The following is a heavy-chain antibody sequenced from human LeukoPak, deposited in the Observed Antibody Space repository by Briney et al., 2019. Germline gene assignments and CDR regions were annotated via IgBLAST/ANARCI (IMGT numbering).Heavy chain of an antibody. CDR2: IYYSGST. CDR1: GGSFSGYY. Sequence: SETLSLTCAVYGGSFSGYYWSWIRQPPGKGLEWIGYIYYSGSTNYNPSLKSRVTISVDTSKNQFSLELSSVTAADTAVYYCAKAQAWLAKHYFDYWGQGTLVTVSS. D-gene: IGHD6-19*01. V-gene: IGHV4-59*01. CDR3: AKAQAWLAKHYFDY. J-gene: IGHJ4*02.